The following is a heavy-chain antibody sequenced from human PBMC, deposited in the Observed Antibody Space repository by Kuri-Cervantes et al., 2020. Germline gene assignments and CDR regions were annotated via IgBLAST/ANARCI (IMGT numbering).Heavy chain of an antibody. V-gene: IGHV3-7*01. CDR2: IKEDGSEK. D-gene: IGHD5-18*01. CDR1: EFTFSNYG. J-gene: IGHJ5*02. CDR3: ARENNYGFGDWFDP. Sequence: GGSWALSGAAFEFTFSNYGLGWVRQAPGKGLEWVANIKEDGSEKHYVDSVKGRFTISRDNAKNSLYLQMNSLRAEDTAVYYCARENNYGFGDWFDPWGQGTLVTVSS.